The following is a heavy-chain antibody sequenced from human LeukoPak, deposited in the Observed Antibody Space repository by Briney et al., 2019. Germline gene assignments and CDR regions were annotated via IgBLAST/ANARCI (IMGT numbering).Heavy chain of an antibody. CDR2: IYYSGST. CDR3: ARRPVFDFWSGYLENY. J-gene: IGHJ4*02. D-gene: IGHD3-3*01. V-gene: IGHV4-39*01. CDR1: GASISGYY. Sequence: PSETLSLTCAVYGASISGYYWGWIRQPPGKGLEWIGSIYYSGSTYYNPSLKSRVTISVDTSKNQFSLKLSSVTAADTAVYYCARRPVFDFWSGYLENYWGQGTLVTVSS.